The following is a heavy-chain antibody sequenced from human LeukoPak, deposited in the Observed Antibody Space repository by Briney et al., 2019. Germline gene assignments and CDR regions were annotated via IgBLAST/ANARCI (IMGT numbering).Heavy chain of an antibody. CDR2: IKPDEGEK. D-gene: IGHD1-7*01. V-gene: IGHV3-7*01. CDR3: VRYYTRNSWYFDL. J-gene: IGHJ2*01. CDR1: GFTFSNAW. Sequence: GRSLRLSCAASGFTFSNAWMSWVRQAPGKGLEWVANIKPDEGEKYYVDSVKGRFTVSRDNAKNSLYLQMNSLRAEDTAVYYCVRYYTRNSWYFDLWGRGTLVTVSS.